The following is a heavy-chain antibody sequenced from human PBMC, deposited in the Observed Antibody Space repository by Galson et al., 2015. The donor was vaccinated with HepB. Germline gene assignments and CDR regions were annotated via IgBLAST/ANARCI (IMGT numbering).Heavy chain of an antibody. Sequence: SVKVSCKASGGTFSSYAINWVRQAPGQGLEWMGGIIPIFGTANYAQKFQGRVTITADESTSTAYMELSSLRSEDTAVYYCARGPYDILTGYYIPYMDVWGKGTTVTVSS. D-gene: IGHD3-9*01. CDR1: GGTFSSYA. J-gene: IGHJ6*03. V-gene: IGHV1-69*13. CDR3: ARGPYDILTGYYIPYMDV. CDR2: IIPIFGTA.